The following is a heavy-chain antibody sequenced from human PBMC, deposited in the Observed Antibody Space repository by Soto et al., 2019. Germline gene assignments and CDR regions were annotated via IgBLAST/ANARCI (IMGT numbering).Heavy chain of an antibody. CDR3: ARRYGSCFDY. J-gene: IGHJ4*02. CDR2: IYYSGTT. Sequence: SETLSLTCAVSGYSISSSDWWGWIRQPPGKGLEWIGYIYYSGTTNYNPSLKSRVTISVDTSKNQFSLKLSSVTAADTAVYYCARRYGSCFDYWGQGTLVTVSS. D-gene: IGHD5-18*01. CDR1: GYSISSSDW. V-gene: IGHV4-28*01.